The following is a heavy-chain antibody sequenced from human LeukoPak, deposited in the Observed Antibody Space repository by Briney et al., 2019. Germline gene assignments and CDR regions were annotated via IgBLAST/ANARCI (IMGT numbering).Heavy chain of an antibody. D-gene: IGHD3-22*01. V-gene: IGHV1-69*05. CDR3: AREEDSSAPGDY. J-gene: IGHJ4*02. CDR1: GGTFSSYA. Sequence: ASVKVSCKASGGTFSSYAISWVRQAPGQGLEWMGRIIPIFGTANYAQKFQGRVTITTDESTSTAYMELSSLRSEDTAVYYCAREEDSSAPGDYWGQGTLVTVSS. CDR2: IIPIFGTA.